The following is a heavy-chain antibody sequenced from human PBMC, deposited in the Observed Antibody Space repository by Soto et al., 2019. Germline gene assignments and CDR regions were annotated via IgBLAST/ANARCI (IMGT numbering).Heavy chain of an antibody. D-gene: IGHD3-22*01. CDR2: ITTDKGKT. J-gene: IGHJ4*02. Sequence: ASVKVSCKTSGYTFTSFGISWVRQAPGQGLEWMGWITTDKGKTNYAQKFQGRVTMTTDTSTNTVFLEPRSLKSDDTAIYYCARDRLRGYDSSGFYSWGQGTMVTVSS. V-gene: IGHV1-18*01. CDR1: GYTFTSFG. CDR3: ARDRLRGYDSSGFYS.